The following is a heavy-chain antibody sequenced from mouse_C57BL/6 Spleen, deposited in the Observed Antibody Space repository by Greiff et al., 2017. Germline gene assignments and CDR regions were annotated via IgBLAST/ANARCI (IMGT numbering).Heavy chain of an antibody. D-gene: IGHD3-1*01. CDR1: GYTFTSYW. CDR3: ARWGGLLYAMDY. J-gene: IGHJ4*01. CDR2: IHPNSGST. Sequence: LQQPGAELVKPGASVKLSCKASGYTFTSYWMHWVKQRPGQGLEWIGMIHPNSGSTNYNEKFKSKATLTVDKSSSTAYMQLSSLTSEDSAVYYCARWGGLLYAMDYWGQGTSVTVSS. V-gene: IGHV1-64*01.